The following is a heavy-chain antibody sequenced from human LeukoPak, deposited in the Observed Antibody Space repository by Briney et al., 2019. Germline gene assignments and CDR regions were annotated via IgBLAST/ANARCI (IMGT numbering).Heavy chain of an antibody. V-gene: IGHV3-7*01. CDR1: GLSFSSYR. CDR2: IKQDGSEK. D-gene: IGHD4-23*01. CDR3: ARDGSLVVTHFDY. Sequence: GGSLRLSCAASGLSFSSYRMSWVPQAPGKGLEWVANIKQDGSEKYYVDSVKGRFTITRDNAKNSLYLQMNSLRAEDTAVYYCARDGSLVVTHFDYWGQGTLVTVSS. J-gene: IGHJ4*02.